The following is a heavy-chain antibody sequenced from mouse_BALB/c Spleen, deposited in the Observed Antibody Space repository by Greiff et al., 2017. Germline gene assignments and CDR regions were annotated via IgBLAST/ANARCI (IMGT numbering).Heavy chain of an antibody. J-gene: IGHJ3*01. V-gene: IGHV1S81*02. D-gene: IGHD1-1*01. CDR1: GYTFTSYY. Sequence: QVQLKESGAELVKPGASVKLSCKASGYTFTSYYMYWVKQRPGQGLEWIGEINPSNGGTNFNEKFKSKATLTVDKSSSTAYMQLSSLTSEDSAVYYCTRSYYGSSYGWFAYWGQGTLVTVSA. CDR3: TRSYYGSSYGWFAY. CDR2: INPSNGGT.